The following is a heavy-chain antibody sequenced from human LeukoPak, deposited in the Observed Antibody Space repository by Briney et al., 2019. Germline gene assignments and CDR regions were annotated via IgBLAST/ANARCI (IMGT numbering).Heavy chain of an antibody. J-gene: IGHJ3*02. V-gene: IGHV3-30*02. CDR2: IRYDGSNK. CDR1: GFTFSSYG. Sequence: GGSLRLSCAASGFTFSSYGMHWVRQAPGKGLEWVAFIRYDGSNKYYADSVKGRFTISRDNSKNTLYLQMNSLRTEDTAVYYCANIYYGYDAFDIWGQGTMVTVSS. D-gene: IGHD4-17*01. CDR3: ANIYYGYDAFDI.